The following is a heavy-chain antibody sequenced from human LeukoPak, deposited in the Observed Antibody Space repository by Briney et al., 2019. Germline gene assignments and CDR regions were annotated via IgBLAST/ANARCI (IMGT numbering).Heavy chain of an antibody. CDR3: ARGGRYYDSRTGDY. V-gene: IGHV3-33*01. Sequence: GGSLRLSCAASGFTFSSYGMHWVRQAPGKGLEWVAVIWYDGSNKYYADSVKGRFTISRDNSKNTLYLQMNSLRAEDTAVYYCARGGRYYDSRTGDYWGQGTLVTVSS. CDR1: GFTFSSYG. D-gene: IGHD3-22*01. J-gene: IGHJ4*02. CDR2: IWYDGSNK.